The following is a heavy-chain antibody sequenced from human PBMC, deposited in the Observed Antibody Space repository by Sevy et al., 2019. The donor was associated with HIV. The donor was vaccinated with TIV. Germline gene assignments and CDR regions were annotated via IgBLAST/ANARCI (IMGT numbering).Heavy chain of an antibody. CDR2: IKSKTDGGTT. CDR1: GFTFSNAW. V-gene: IGHV3-15*07. CDR3: TTDGGGYNYGYSVDY. J-gene: IGHJ4*02. Sequence: GGSLRLSCAASGFTFSNAWMNWVRQAPGKGLEWVGRIKSKTDGGTTDYAAPVKGRFTISRDDSKNTLYLQMNSLITADTAVYYCTTDGGGYNYGYSVDYWGQGTLVTVSS. D-gene: IGHD5-18*01.